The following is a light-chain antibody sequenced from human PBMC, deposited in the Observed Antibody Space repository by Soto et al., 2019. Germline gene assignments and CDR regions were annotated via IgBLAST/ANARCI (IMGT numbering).Light chain of an antibody. CDR2: EVI. Sequence: QSALTQPASVSGSPGQSITISCIGTSSDVGGYDYVSWYQQNPGKAPKLIIYEVINRPSGVSSRFSGSKSGNTASLNISGLQAEDEADYYCSSYTSDSTHVFGSGTKLTVL. CDR3: SSYTSDSTHV. V-gene: IGLV2-14*01. CDR1: SSDVGGYDY. J-gene: IGLJ1*01.